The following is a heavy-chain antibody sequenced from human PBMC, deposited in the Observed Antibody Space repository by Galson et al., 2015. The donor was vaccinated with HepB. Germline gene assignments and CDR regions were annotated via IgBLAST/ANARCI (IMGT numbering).Heavy chain of an antibody. CDR3: ARRMTCGSDCWRAFDI. Sequence: SLRLSCAASGFPFSIYIMNWVRQVPGKGLEWVSSTSTSSTFIYYADSVQGRFTISRDNAKNSLYLEMNSLRDEDTAVYYCARRMTCGSDCWRAFDIWGQGTMVTVSS. V-gene: IGHV3-21*01. CDR1: GFPFSIYI. CDR2: TSTSSTFI. J-gene: IGHJ3*02. D-gene: IGHD2-21*02.